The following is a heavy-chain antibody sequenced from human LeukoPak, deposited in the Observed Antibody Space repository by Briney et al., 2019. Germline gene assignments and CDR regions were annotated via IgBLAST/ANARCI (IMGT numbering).Heavy chain of an antibody. J-gene: IGHJ4*02. V-gene: IGHV1-69*06. CDR2: IIPIFGTA. Sequence: ASVKVSCKASGGTFSSYAISWVRQAPGQGLEWMGGIIPIFGTANYAQKFQGRVTITADKSTSTAYMELSSLRSNDTALYYCARGVAVAGSPNQFDYWGQGSLVTVSS. CDR3: ARGVAVAGSPNQFDY. D-gene: IGHD6-19*01. CDR1: GGTFSSYA.